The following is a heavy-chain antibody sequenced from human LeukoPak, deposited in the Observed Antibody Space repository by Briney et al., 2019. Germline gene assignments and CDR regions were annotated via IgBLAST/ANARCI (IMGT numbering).Heavy chain of an antibody. J-gene: IGHJ4*02. D-gene: IGHD3-10*01. V-gene: IGHV3-30-3*01. CDR3: ARAPSSYYYDSYYFDY. CDR2: ISYDGSNK. Sequence: GGSLRPSCAASGFTFSSYAMHWVRQAPGKGLEWVAVISYDGSNKYYADSVKGRFTISRDNSKNTLYLQMNSLRAEDTAVYYCARAPSSYYYDSYYFDYWGQGTLVTVSS. CDR1: GFTFSSYA.